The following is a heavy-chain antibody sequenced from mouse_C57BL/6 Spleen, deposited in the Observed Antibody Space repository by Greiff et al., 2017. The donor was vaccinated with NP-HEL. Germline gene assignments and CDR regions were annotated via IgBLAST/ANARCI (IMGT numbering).Heavy chain of an antibody. CDR2: IYYSGTI. D-gene: IGHD1-1*01. CDR3: ARGGYPYGAMDY. CDR1: GISITTGNYR. J-gene: IGHJ4*01. V-gene: IGHV3-5*01. Sequence: DVKLQESGPGLVKPSQTVFLTCTVSGISITTGNYRWSWIRQFPGNKLEWVGYIYYSGTITYNPSLTSRTTITRDTPKNQFFQEMNSLTAEDTATYYCARGGYPYGAMDYWGQGTSVTVSS.